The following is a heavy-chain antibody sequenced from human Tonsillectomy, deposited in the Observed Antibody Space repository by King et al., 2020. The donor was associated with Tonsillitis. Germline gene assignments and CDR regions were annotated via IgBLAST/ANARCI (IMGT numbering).Heavy chain of an antibody. J-gene: IGHJ2*01. Sequence: VQLVESGGRVVRPGGSLRLSCAASGFTFEDYGMSWVRQAPGKGLDWVSGVNWNDASTGYLDSVKGRFTISRDNAKNSLYLQMNSLRLEDTALYYCARRVAGSLNWYFDVWGRGTVVTVSS. CDR2: VNWNDAST. D-gene: IGHD6-19*01. CDR3: ARRVAGSLNWYFDV. V-gene: IGHV3-20*04. CDR1: GFTFEDYG.